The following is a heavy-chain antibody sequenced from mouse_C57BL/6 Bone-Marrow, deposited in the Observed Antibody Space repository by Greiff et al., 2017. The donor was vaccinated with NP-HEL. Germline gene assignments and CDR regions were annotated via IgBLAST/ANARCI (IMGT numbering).Heavy chain of an antibody. CDR3: ARDRPTRADFAY. V-gene: IGHV1-81*01. CDR1: GYTFTSYG. CDR2: IYPRSGNT. Sequence: QVQLKQSGAELARPGASVKLSCKASGYTFTSYGISWVKQRTGQGLEWIGEIYPRSGNTYYNEKFKGKATLTADKSSSTAYMELRSLTSEDSAVNFCARDRPTRADFAYWGQGTLVTVSA. J-gene: IGHJ3*01. D-gene: IGHD2-10*01.